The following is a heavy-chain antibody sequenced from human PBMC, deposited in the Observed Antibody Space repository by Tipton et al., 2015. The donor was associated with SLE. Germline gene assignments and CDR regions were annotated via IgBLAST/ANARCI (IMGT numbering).Heavy chain of an antibody. D-gene: IGHD6-13*01. CDR3: ARLIAASGGSWFDP. CDR2: IYTSGTT. Sequence: TLSLTCTVSGGSISRGSYYWSWIRQPAGKGLEWIGRIYTSGTTNYNPSLKSRVTISLDTSKNQFSLKLTSVTAADTAVYYCARLIAASGGSWFDPWGQGTLVTVSS. J-gene: IGHJ5*02. CDR1: GGSISRGSYY. V-gene: IGHV4-61*02.